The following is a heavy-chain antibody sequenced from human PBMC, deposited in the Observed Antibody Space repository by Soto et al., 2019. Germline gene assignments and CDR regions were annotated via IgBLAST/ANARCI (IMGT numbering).Heavy chain of an antibody. V-gene: IGHV3-23*01. J-gene: IGHJ6*03. CDR2: ISGSGGST. CDR1: GFTFSSYA. Sequence: GGSLRLSCAASGFTFSSYAMSWVRQAPGKGLEWVSAISGSGGSTYYADSVKGRFTISRDNSKNTLYLQMNSLRAEDTAVYYCAKDGTKTWSIAAPGENYYYYYMDVWGKGTTVTVSS. D-gene: IGHD6-6*01. CDR3: AKDGTKTWSIAAPGENYYYYYMDV.